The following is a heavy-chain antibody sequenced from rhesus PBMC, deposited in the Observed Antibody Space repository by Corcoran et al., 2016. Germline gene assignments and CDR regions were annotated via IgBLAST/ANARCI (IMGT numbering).Heavy chain of an antibody. D-gene: IGHD6-25*01. V-gene: IGHV3S5*01. CDR2: YIMTRGVST. Sequence: EVQLVESGGGLVQPGGSLRLSCAASGFTFSSYGMSWVRQAPGKGLEWVAYIMTRGVSTYLAESVKGRFTISRDNSKNTLSLQMNSMRAEDTAVYYCAKDSGSIGFDGWGPGVLVTVSS. J-gene: IGHJ5-1*01. CDR1: GFTFSSYG. CDR3: AKDSGSIGFDG.